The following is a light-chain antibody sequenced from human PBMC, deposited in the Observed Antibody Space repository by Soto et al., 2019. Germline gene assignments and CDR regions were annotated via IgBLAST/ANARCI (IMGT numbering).Light chain of an antibody. J-gene: IGKJ5*01. CDR3: QQYHRSSIT. CDR2: DAS. V-gene: IGKV1-5*01. CDR1: QSLNND. Sequence: DIQMTQSPSTLSASIGDRVTITCRASQSLNNDLDWYQQKPGKAPNLLIYDASTLERGVPSRFSGTGSGTEFTLAINSLQPDDFATYYCQQYHRSSITFGQGTRLE.